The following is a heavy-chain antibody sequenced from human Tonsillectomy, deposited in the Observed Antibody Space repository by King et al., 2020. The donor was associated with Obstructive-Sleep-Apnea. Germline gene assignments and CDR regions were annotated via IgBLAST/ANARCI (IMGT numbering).Heavy chain of an antibody. CDR2: ISYDGSNK. CDR1: GFTFSSYG. J-gene: IGHJ4*02. D-gene: IGHD6-19*01. Sequence: VQLVESGGGVVQPGRSLRLSCAASGFTFSSYGMHWVRQAPGKGLGWVAVISYDGSNKYYADSVKGRFTISRDNSKNTLYLQMNSLRAEDTAVYYCAKDLIPGIAVAGGGSDYWGQGTLVTVSS. V-gene: IGHV3-30*18. CDR3: AKDLIPGIAVAGGGSDY.